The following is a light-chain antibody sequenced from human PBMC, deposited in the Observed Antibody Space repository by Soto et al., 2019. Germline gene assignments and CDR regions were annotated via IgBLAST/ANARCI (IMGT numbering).Light chain of an antibody. V-gene: IGKV3-20*01. CDR3: QQYGGSPPMHT. CDR1: QSVTSAH. CDR2: GAS. J-gene: IGKJ2*01. Sequence: ENVLTQSPGTLSLSPGERATLSCRASQSVTSAHLAWYQQKPGQPPRLLISGASSRATGIPDRFSGSGSGTDFILTISRLEPEDFAVDYCQQYGGSPPMHTFGQGTKLELK.